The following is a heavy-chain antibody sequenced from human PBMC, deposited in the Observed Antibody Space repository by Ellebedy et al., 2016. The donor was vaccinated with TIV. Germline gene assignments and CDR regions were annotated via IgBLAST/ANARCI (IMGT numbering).Heavy chain of an antibody. D-gene: IGHD3-22*01. CDR1: GFTFNSYG. J-gene: IGHJ4*02. Sequence: GGSLRLSCGASGFTFNSYGMHWVRQAPGKGLQWVAGISFEGTNKYYGDSVKGRFTISRDSSPDTLFLQMTSLRPEDTAVYFCVKDRSANKFTYDRWAYPYDVWGQGTLVTVSS. V-gene: IGHV3-30*18. CDR2: ISFEGTNK. CDR3: VKDRSANKFTYDRWAYPYDV.